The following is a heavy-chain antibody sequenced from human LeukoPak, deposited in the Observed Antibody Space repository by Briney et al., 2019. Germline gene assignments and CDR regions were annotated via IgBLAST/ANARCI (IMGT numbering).Heavy chain of an antibody. CDR1: GGTFSSYA. J-gene: IGHJ4*02. CDR2: INPNSGGT. D-gene: IGHD4-17*01. Sequence: ASVKVSCKASGGTFSSYAISWVRQAPGQGLEWMGWINPNSGGTNYAQKFQGRVTMTRDTSISTAYMELSRLRSDDTAVYYCARGQNYGDYLHFDYWGQGTLVTVSS. CDR3: ARGQNYGDYLHFDY. V-gene: IGHV1-2*02.